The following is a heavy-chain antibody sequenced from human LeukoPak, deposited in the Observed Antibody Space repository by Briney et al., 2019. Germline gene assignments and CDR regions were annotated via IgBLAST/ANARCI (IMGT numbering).Heavy chain of an antibody. CDR2: ISGSGGST. J-gene: IGHJ6*02. CDR1: GFTFSSYA. Sequence: GALRLSCAASGFTFSSYAMSWVRPAPGKGLEWVSAISGSGGSTYYADSVKGRFTISRDNSKNTLYLQMNSLRAEDTAVYYCAKGKPMGNYGMDVWGQGTTVTVS. CDR3: AKGKPMGNYGMDV. V-gene: IGHV3-23*01. D-gene: IGHD1-26*01.